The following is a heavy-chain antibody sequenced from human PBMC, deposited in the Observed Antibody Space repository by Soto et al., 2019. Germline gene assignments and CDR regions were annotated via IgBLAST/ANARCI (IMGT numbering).Heavy chain of an antibody. J-gene: IGHJ3*01. Sequence: QVQLVQSGAEVKKPGASVNISCQASGFTFSDTLINWVRQGPGQRLEWMGWINPANGNTRYSESFQGRVTISSLSAASTAYVALSALTSEDTAVYYCARDIVSVGPRANEALDVWGQGTMITVSS. CDR3: ARDIVSVGPRANEALDV. V-gene: IGHV1-3*01. CDR2: INPANGNT. D-gene: IGHD1-26*01. CDR1: GFTFSDTL.